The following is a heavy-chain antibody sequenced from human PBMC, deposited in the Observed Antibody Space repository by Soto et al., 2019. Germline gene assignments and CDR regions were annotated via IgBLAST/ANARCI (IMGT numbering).Heavy chain of an antibody. CDR3: ARGHTSGGSSYNWFDP. V-gene: IGHV1-18*01. CDR2: ISAYNGNT. CDR1: GYTFTSYG. D-gene: IGHD2-15*01. J-gene: IGHJ5*02. Sequence: ASVKVSCKASGYTFTSYGISWVRQAPGQGLEWMGWISAYNGNTNYAQKLQGRVTMTTDTSTNTAYMELRSLRSDDTAVYYCARGHTSGGSSYNWFDPWGQGTLVTVSS.